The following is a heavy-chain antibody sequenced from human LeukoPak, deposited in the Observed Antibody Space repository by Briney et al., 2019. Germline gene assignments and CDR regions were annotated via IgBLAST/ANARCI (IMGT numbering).Heavy chain of an antibody. CDR1: GFTFSSYA. V-gene: IGHV3-23*01. CDR2: ISASGGGT. CDR3: AKPLSAVTSGC. D-gene: IGHD4-17*01. J-gene: IGHJ4*02. Sequence: GGSLRLSCAASGFTFSSYAMSWVRQAPGKGLEWVASISASGGGTYYADAVKGRFTISKDNSKSTLYLQMNSLRAEDTAVYYCAKPLSAVTSGCWGQGTLVTVSS.